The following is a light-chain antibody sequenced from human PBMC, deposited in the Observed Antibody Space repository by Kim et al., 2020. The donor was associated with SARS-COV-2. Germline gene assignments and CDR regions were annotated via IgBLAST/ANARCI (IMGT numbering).Light chain of an antibody. CDR3: QVWDSGSDHWV. J-gene: IGLJ3*02. CDR2: YDT. CDR1: DIGTKS. V-gene: IGLV3-21*04. Sequence: YELTQPPSVSEAPGKTATITCGGDDIGTKSVHWYQQKPGQAPVLVIYYDTDRPSGIPERFSASNSGNTATLTVSRVEAGDEADYYCQVWDSGSDHWVFGGGTELTVL.